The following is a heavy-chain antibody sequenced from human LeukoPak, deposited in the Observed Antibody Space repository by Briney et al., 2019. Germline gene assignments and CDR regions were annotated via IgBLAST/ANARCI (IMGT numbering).Heavy chain of an antibody. CDR1: GGSFSSYY. Sequence: SETLSLTCSVSGGSFSSYYWSWIRQPPGKGLEWIGYIYYSGSTNYNPSLKSRVTISVDTSKNQFSLKLTSVTAADTAIYYCAREAGDSSGCYYLDYWGQGTLVTVSS. CDR2: IYYSGST. J-gene: IGHJ4*02. D-gene: IGHD3-22*01. V-gene: IGHV4-59*01. CDR3: AREAGDSSGCYYLDY.